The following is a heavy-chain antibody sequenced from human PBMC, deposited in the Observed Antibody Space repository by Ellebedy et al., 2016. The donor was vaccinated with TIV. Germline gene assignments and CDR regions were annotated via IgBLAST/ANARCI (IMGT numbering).Heavy chain of an antibody. Sequence: GESLKISCAASGFTFSNYAMSWVRQAPGKGLEWVSALGGSSENTYYADSVQGRPTISRDNSENTLYLQMNSLRAEDTAVYYCAKTASKGRGWRTPIDYWGQGTLVTVSS. J-gene: IGHJ4*02. V-gene: IGHV3-23*01. CDR1: GFTFSNYA. CDR3: AKTASKGRGWRTPIDY. CDR2: LGGSSENT. D-gene: IGHD6-19*01.